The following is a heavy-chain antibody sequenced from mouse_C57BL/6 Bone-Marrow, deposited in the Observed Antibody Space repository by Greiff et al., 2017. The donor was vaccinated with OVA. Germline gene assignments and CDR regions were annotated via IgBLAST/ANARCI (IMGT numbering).Heavy chain of an antibody. CDR2: FYPGSGSI. CDR3: ARHEDYYGSSYGGYFDV. CDR1: GYTFTEYT. Sequence: QVQLQQSGAELVKPGASVKLSCKASGYTFTEYTIHWVKQRSGQGLEWIGWFYPGSGSIKYNEKFKDKATLTADKSSSTVYMELSRLTSEDSAVYFCARHEDYYGSSYGGYFDVWGTGTTVTVSS. J-gene: IGHJ1*03. D-gene: IGHD1-1*01. V-gene: IGHV1-62-2*01.